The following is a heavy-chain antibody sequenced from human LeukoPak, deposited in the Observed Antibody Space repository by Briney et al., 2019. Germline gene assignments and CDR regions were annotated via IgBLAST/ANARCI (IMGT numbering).Heavy chain of an antibody. Sequence: PGGSLRLSCAASGFTFSSYAMSWVRQAPGKGLEWVSAISGSGGSTYYADSVKGRFTISRDNAKNSLYLQMNSLRAEDTAVYYCARDMVGAPVLWGQGTLVTVSS. J-gene: IGHJ4*02. CDR1: GFTFSSYA. V-gene: IGHV3-23*01. CDR3: ARDMVGAPVL. CDR2: ISGSGGST. D-gene: IGHD1-26*01.